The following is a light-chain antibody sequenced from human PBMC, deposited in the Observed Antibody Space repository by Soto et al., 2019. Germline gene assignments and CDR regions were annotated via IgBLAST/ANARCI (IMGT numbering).Light chain of an antibody. Sequence: QSVLTQPASVSGSPGQSITISCTGTASDVGAYDYVSWYQQFPGEAPKLLISEVNDRPSGVSNRFSGSKSATTASLTISGLQAEDEGDYYCASFTSTSTYVFGTGTKLTVL. CDR3: ASFTSTSTYV. J-gene: IGLJ1*01. CDR1: ASDVGAYDY. V-gene: IGLV2-14*01. CDR2: EVN.